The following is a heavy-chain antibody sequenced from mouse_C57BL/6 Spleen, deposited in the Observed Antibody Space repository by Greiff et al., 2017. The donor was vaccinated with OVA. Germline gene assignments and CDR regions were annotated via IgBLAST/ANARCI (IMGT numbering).Heavy chain of an antibody. CDR2: ISDGGSYT. V-gene: IGHV5-4*03. CDR3: ARGDYYGSRGYFDV. CDR1: GFTFSSYA. D-gene: IGHD1-1*01. Sequence: DVMLVESGGGLVKPGGSLKLSCAASGFTFSSYAMSWVRQTPEKRLEWVATISDGGSYTYYPDNVKGRFTISRDNAKNNLYLQMSHLKSEDTAMYYCARGDYYGSRGYFDVWGTGTTVTVSS. J-gene: IGHJ1*03.